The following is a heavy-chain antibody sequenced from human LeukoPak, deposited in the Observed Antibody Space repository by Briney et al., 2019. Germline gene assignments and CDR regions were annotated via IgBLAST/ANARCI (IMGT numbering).Heavy chain of an antibody. Sequence: GGSLSLSCAASGFTFSSYSMNWVRQAPGKGLEWVSCISSSSSTIYYADSVKGRFTISRDNAKNSLYLQMNSLRAEDTAVYYCASSFNVVVAAIPFDYWGQGTLVTVSS. CDR2: ISSSSSTI. D-gene: IGHD2-15*01. CDR1: GFTFSSYS. CDR3: ASSFNVVVAAIPFDY. V-gene: IGHV3-48*01. J-gene: IGHJ4*02.